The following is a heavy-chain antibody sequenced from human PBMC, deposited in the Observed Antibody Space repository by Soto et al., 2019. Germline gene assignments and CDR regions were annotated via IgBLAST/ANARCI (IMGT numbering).Heavy chain of an antibody. Sequence: QVQLVQSGAEVKKSGASVKVSCKASGFTLNDFGVSWVRQAPGQGLEWMGWISGYDGNTNFAQKYEGRVTMTIDSSTSTAYMELRNLRSDDTAMYYCAREKWFGQTPFDSWGQGTLVTVSS. D-gene: IGHD3-10*01. CDR3: AREKWFGQTPFDS. CDR2: ISGYDGNT. J-gene: IGHJ4*02. CDR1: GFTLNDFG. V-gene: IGHV1-18*01.